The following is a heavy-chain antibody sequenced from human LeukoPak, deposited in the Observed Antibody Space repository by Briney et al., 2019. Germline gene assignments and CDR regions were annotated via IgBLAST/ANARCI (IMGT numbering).Heavy chain of an antibody. Sequence: ASVKVSCKVSGYTLTELSMHWVRQAPGKGLEWMGGFDPEDGETIYAQNFQGRVTMTEDTSTDTAYMELSRLRSDDTAVYYCARDRPSSGYYDAFDIWGQGTMVTVSS. V-gene: IGHV1-24*01. CDR3: ARDRPSSGYYDAFDI. CDR2: FDPEDGET. D-gene: IGHD3-22*01. J-gene: IGHJ3*02. CDR1: GYTLTELS.